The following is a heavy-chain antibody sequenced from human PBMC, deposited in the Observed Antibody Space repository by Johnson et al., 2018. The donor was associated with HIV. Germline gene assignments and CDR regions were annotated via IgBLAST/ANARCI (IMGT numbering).Heavy chain of an antibody. CDR1: GFTVSSSY. V-gene: IGHV3-30*02. Sequence: QVQLVESGGGLVQPGGSLRLSCVVSGFTVSSSYLTWVRQAPGKGLEWVAFIRYDGSNKYYSDSVKGRFTISRDNSKNTLYLQMNSLRAEDTAVYYCAKAVTGEGAFDIWGQGTMVTVSS. CDR3: AKAVTGEGAFDI. D-gene: IGHD7-27*01. CDR2: IRYDGSNK. J-gene: IGHJ3*02.